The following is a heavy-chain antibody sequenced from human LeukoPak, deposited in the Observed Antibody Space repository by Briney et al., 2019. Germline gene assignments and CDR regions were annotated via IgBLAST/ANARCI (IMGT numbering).Heavy chain of an antibody. CDR2: IYYSGST. V-gene: IGHV4-31*03. J-gene: IGHJ3*02. Sequence: PSETLSLTCTVSGGSISSGGYYWSWIRQHPGKGLEWIGYIYYSGSTYYNPSLKSRVTISVDTSKNQFSLKLSSVTAADTAVYYCARRTRDDILTPNPYAFDIWGQGTMVTVSS. CDR3: ARRTRDDILTPNPYAFDI. CDR1: GGSISSGGYY. D-gene: IGHD3-9*01.